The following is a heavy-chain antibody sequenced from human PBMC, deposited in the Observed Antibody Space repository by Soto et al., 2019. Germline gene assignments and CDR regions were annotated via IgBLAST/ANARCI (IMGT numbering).Heavy chain of an antibody. CDR1: GFSVSTSGLG. J-gene: IGHJ4*02. CDR3: VHSRRLGHHGGGNYYVWDS. D-gene: IGHD3-10*02. CDR2: IFWDDDM. Sequence: SGPTLVNPTHTLTLTCTFSGFSVSTSGLGVAWIRQTPGKALEWLALIFWDDDMRHSPSLKSRVTITKDTSRNHVALTMSNMNPVDTATYYCVHSRRLGHHGGGNYYVWDSWGQGTLVTVSS. V-gene: IGHV2-5*02.